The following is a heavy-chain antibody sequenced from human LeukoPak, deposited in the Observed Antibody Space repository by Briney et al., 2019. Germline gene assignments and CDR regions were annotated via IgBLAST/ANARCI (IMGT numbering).Heavy chain of an antibody. D-gene: IGHD2-15*01. Sequence: SETLSLTCTVSGYSISSGYYWGWIRQPPGKGLEWIGSIYHSGGTYYNPSLKSRVTISVDTSKNQFSLKLSSVTAADTAVYYCARVLLGSAFDYWGQGTLVTVSS. CDR3: ARVLLGSAFDY. CDR1: GYSISSGYY. V-gene: IGHV4-38-2*02. J-gene: IGHJ4*02. CDR2: IYHSGGT.